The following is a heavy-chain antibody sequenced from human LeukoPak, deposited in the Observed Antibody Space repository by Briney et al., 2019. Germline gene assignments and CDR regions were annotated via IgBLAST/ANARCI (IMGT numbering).Heavy chain of an antibody. CDR1: GFNLSDYG. J-gene: IGHJ6*02. CDR2: IIGSGEKT. Sequence: GGSLRLSCTASGFNLSDYGMSWVRQAPGKGLEWVSAIIGSGEKTYYADSVKGRFTISRDNSKNTLHLQMNSLRAEDTALYYCAKDLGYSTGWYNYFYGMDVWGQGTTVTVSS. CDR3: AKDLGYSTGWYNYFYGMDV. D-gene: IGHD6-19*01. V-gene: IGHV3-23*01.